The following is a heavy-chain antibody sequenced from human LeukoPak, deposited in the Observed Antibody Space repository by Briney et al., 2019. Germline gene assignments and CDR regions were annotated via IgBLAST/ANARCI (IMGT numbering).Heavy chain of an antibody. V-gene: IGHV7-4-1*01. D-gene: IGHD6-13*01. CDR2: INTNTGNP. Sequence: GASVKVSCKASGYTFSNYAINWVRQAPGQGLEWMGWINTNTGNPMYAQGFTGRFVFSLDTSVSTTYLQIYSLKAADTAVYYCSLIAITTPGTVVDVWGQGTTVTVSS. CDR3: SLIAITTPGTVVDV. CDR1: GYTFSNYA. J-gene: IGHJ6*02.